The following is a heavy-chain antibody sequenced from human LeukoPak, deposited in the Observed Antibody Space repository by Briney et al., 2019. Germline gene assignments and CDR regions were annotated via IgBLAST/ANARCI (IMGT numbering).Heavy chain of an antibody. CDR1: GDTLTEIS. CDR2: LHPEDREV. Sequence: PGASVKVSCRVSGDTLTEISIHWVRQTPGKGLEWMGGLHPEDREVIYAQKFQGRVTMTEDSSTDTAYMDLRSLRSEDTAVYYCATAEQLVWGQGPLVTVSS. J-gene: IGHJ4*02. CDR3: ATAEQLV. D-gene: IGHD6-6*01. V-gene: IGHV1-24*01.